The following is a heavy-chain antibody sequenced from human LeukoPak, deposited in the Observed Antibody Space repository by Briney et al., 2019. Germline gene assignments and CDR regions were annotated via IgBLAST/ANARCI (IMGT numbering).Heavy chain of an antibody. CDR1: GYTFTGYY. J-gene: IGHJ4*02. CDR3: ARLVDTAMVYYFDY. CDR2: INPNSGGT. V-gene: IGHV1-2*02. D-gene: IGHD5-18*01. Sequence: ASVKVSCKASGYTFTGYYMHWVREAPGQGLEWMGWINPNSGGTNYAQKFQGRVTTTRDTSISTAYMELSRLRSDDTAVYYCARLVDTAMVYYFDYWDQGTLVTVSS.